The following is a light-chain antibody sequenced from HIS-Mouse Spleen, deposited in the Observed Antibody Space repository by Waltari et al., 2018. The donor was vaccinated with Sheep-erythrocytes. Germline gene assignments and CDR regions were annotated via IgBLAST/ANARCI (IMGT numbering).Light chain of an antibody. CDR1: ALPKQY. V-gene: IGLV3-25*03. Sequence: SYELTQPPSVSVSPGQTARITCSGDALPKQYAYWYQQKPGQAPVLVIYKDSARPSGIPERFSGSGSGTTVTLTISGVQAEDEADYYCQSADSSGTYRVFGGGTKLTVL. J-gene: IGLJ2*01. CDR2: KDS. CDR3: QSADSSGTYRV.